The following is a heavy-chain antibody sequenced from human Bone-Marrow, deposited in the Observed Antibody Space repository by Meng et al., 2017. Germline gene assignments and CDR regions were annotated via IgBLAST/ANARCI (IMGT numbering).Heavy chain of an antibody. D-gene: IGHD3-10*01. V-gene: IGHV3-20*04. CDR3: ARDTTEITMVRGGVDHFDY. J-gene: IGHJ4*02. CDR2: INWNGGST. Sequence: GESLKISCAASEFTFDDYGMSWVRQAPGKGLEWVSGINWNGGSTGYADSVKGRFTISRDNAKNSLYLQMNSLRAEDTALYYCARDTTEITMVRGGVDHFDYWGQGTLVTVSS. CDR1: EFTFDDYG.